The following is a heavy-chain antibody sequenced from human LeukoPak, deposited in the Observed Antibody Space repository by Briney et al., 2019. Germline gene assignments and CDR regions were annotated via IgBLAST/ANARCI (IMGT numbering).Heavy chain of an antibody. CDR2: IYYSGST. D-gene: IGHD6-13*01. CDR1: GGSISSYY. CDR3: AGRKLSSSWYGPCYYYYGMDV. V-gene: IGHV4-59*01. Sequence: PSETLSLTCTVSGGSISSYYWSWIRQPPGKGLEWIGYIYYSGSTNYNPSLKSRVTISVDTSKNQFSLKLSSVTAADTAVYYCAGRKLSSSWYGPCYYYYGMDVWGQGTTVTVSS. J-gene: IGHJ6*02.